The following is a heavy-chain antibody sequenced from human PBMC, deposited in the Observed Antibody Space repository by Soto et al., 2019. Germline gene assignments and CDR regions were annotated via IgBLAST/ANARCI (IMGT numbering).Heavy chain of an antibody. CDR1: GFNFNNYA. D-gene: IGHD3-10*01. J-gene: IGHJ5*02. CDR2: ISGNTIAT. V-gene: IGHV3-23*01. Sequence: EVQLLESGGGLAQPGGSLRLSCEASGFNFNNYAMSWVRQAPGKGLEWVSVISGNTIATYYADSVKGRFTISRDNSKNTPYLQMNSLRADDTATYYCAKDPAVNFYGSGNWFDPWGQGTLVTVSS. CDR3: AKDPAVNFYGSGNWFDP.